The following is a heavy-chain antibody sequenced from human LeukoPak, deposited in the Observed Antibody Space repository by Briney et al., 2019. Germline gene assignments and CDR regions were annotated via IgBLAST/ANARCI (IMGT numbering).Heavy chain of an antibody. CDR2: ISSSSSTI. D-gene: IGHD2-15*01. J-gene: IGHJ3*02. CDR3: ARDYVVIDAPDGFDI. Sequence: GGSLRLSCAASGFIFSEYSMNWVRQAPGKGLEWISYISSSSSTIYYADSVKGRFTISRDNAKRSLNLQMNSLRDEDTAVYYCARDYVVIDAPDGFDIWGQGTMVTVSS. CDR1: GFIFSEYS. V-gene: IGHV3-48*02.